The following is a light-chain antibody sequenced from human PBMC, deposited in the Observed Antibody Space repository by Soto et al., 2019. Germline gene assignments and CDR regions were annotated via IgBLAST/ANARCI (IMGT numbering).Light chain of an antibody. CDR2: DAS. CDR1: QSISSW. CDR3: QQYNSYPRT. Sequence: DIQMTQSPSTLSASVGDRVTITCRSSQSISSWLAWYQQKPGKAPKLLIYDASSLESGVPSRFSGSGSGTEFTLTISSLQHDDFATYYCQQYNSYPRTFGQGTKVDIK. J-gene: IGKJ1*01. V-gene: IGKV1-5*01.